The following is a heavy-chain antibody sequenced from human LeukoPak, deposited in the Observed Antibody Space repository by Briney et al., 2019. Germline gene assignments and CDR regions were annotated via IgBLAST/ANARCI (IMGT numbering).Heavy chain of an antibody. V-gene: IGHV1-2*04. J-gene: IGHJ5*02. Sequence: ASVKVSXKASGYTFTDYYIHWMRQAPGQGLEWMGRVNPRSGDTNYAQNFQGWVTMTRDTSISTAYMELTRLRSDDTAVYYCARDFRQLEREANWFEAWGQGTLVTVSS. CDR1: GYTFTDYY. D-gene: IGHD1-1*01. CDR3: ARDFRQLEREANWFEA. CDR2: VNPRSGDT.